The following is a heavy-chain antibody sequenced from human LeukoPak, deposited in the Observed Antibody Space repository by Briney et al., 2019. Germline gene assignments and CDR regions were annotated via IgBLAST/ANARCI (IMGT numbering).Heavy chain of an antibody. J-gene: IGHJ5*02. Sequence: GGSLRLSCAASGFTVSSNYMSWVRQAPGKGLEWVSVIYSGGSTYYTDSVTGRFTISRDNSKNTLYLQINSLRAEYTALYYFARVKNYGGTSWWFDLWGQGTLVTVSS. CDR1: GFTVSSNY. V-gene: IGHV3-53*01. CDR2: IYSGGST. CDR3: ARVKNYGGTSWWFDL. D-gene: IGHD4-23*01.